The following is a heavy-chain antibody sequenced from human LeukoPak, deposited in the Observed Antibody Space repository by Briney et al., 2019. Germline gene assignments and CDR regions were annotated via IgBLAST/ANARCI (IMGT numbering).Heavy chain of an antibody. D-gene: IGHD3-3*01. J-gene: IGHJ4*02. CDR3: AKGYDFWSGYPRY. V-gene: IGHV4-59*05. CDR2: IYYSGST. CDR1: GGSISNYY. Sequence: SETLSLTCNVSGGSISNYYWSWIRQPPGKGLEWIGSIYYSGSTYYNPSLKSRVTISVDTSKNQFSLKLSSVTAADTAVYYCAKGYDFWSGYPRYWGQGTLVTVSS.